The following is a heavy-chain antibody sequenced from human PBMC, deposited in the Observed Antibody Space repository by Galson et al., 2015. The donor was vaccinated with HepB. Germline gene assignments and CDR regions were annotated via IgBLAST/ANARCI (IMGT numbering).Heavy chain of an antibody. CDR3: ARPGPYCSGGSCYHVYYYYGMNV. CDR2: MNPNSGNT. V-gene: IGHV1-8*01. J-gene: IGHJ6*02. Sequence: SVKVSCKASGYTFTTYDINWVRQATGQGLEWMGWMNPNSGNTGYVLKFQGRVTMTRNTSISTAYMELSSLRPEDTAVYYCARPGPYCSGGSCYHVYYYYGMNVWAKGPRSPSP. D-gene: IGHD2-15*01. CDR1: GYTFTTYD.